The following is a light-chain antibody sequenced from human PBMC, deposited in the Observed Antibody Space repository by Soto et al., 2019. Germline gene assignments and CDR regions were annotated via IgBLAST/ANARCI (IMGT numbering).Light chain of an antibody. CDR3: QQYNDWLWT. V-gene: IGKV3-15*01. CDR2: GAS. Sequence: EIVMTQSPATLSLSPGERATLSCRASLSVSSDLAWYQQKPRQAPTLLIYGASIRAAETPARFSGSGSETEFTLTISSLQSEDFAVYYCQQYNDWLWTFGQGTKVDI. J-gene: IGKJ1*01. CDR1: LSVSSD.